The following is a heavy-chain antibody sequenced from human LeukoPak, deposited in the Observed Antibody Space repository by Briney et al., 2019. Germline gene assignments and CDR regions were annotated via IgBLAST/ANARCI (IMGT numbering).Heavy chain of an antibody. CDR3: SSSAAPLNDAFDM. V-gene: IGHV1-18*01. J-gene: IGHJ3*02. Sequence: GASVKVSCKASGYTFTSYGISWVRQAPGQGLEWMGWISAYNGNTNYAQKLQGRVTMTTDTSTSTAYMELRSLRSDDTAVYYCSSSAAPLNDAFDMWGQGTMVTVSS. D-gene: IGHD2-2*01. CDR1: GYTFTSYG. CDR2: ISAYNGNT.